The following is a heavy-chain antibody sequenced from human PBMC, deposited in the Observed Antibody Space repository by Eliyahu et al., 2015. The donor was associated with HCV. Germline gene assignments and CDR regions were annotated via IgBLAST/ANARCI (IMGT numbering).Heavy chain of an antibody. CDR3: ARSLTETTGAFDV. CDR1: RLTFSSDT. J-gene: IGHJ3*01. CDR2: ISSSSSFI. V-gene: IGHV3-48*01. D-gene: IGHD1-7*01. Sequence: EVQLMESGGGLVQPGGSLRLSCAGSRLTFSSDTMNWVRQAPGKGLEWISNISSSSSFIYYVDSVKGRFTISRDNAKNSLYLEMNSLRTEDTAIYYCARSLTETTGAFDVWGQGTMVTVSS.